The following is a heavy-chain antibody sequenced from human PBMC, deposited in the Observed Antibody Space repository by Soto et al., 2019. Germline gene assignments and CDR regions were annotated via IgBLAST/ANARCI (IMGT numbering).Heavy chain of an antibody. D-gene: IGHD3-10*01. V-gene: IGHV4-31*03. J-gene: IGHJ4*02. CDR1: GGSISRGGYY. Sequence: QVQLQESGPGLVKPSQTLSLTCTVSGGSISRGGYYWSWIRQHPGKGLEWIGYIYYSGSTYYNPSVKSRVTISVDTSKNPFSLKLSSVTAADTAVYYCARAYGSGSYYKGYYFDYWGQGTMVTVSS. CDR3: ARAYGSGSYYKGYYFDY. CDR2: IYYSGST.